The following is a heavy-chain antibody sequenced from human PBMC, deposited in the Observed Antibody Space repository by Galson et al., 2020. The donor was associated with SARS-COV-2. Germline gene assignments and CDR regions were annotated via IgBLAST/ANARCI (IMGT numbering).Heavy chain of an antibody. Sequence: KISCKASGVTFSRDALSWVRQAPGEGLEWMGGIIPILGGLNYAQKYQGRATITADRAETTAYMELSRLTSEDTAVYFCATQSGTFYSNYDSWGQGTLVTVSS. J-gene: IGHJ4*02. CDR2: IIPILGGL. V-gene: IGHV1-69*10. CDR1: GVTFSRDA. CDR3: ATQSGTFYSNYDS. D-gene: IGHD1-26*01.